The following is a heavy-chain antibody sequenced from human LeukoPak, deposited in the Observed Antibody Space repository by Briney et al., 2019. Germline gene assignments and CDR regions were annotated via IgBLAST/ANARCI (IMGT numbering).Heavy chain of an antibody. CDR3: AKDPGDKDIDRWFDP. CDR2: ISHNGSDK. CDR1: GFTFSSHA. Sequence: GGSLRLPCSASGFTFSSHAVHWVRQAPGKGLEWVSIISHNGSDKHSADSVKGRFTISRDNAKNSLYLHMSGLRVEDTAVYYCAKDPGDKDIDRWFDPWGQGTLVTVSS. J-gene: IGHJ5*02. D-gene: IGHD7-27*01. V-gene: IGHV3-30*04.